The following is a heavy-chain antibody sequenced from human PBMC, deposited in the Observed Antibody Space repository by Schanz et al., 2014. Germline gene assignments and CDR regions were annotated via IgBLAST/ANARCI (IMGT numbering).Heavy chain of an antibody. J-gene: IGHJ6*02. CDR1: GYTFTSYS. CDR2: MNPNSGNP. V-gene: IGHV1-8*02. D-gene: IGHD3-10*01. CDR3: ARAKRFGDMDV. Sequence: QVHLVQSWAEVKGPGASVKVSCKASGYTFTSYSIHWVRQAPGQGLEWLGWMNPNSGNPGFAQKFRGRVTMTRNTSMSTAYMELRNLRSDDTAVYYCARAKRFGDMDVWGQGTTVTVSS.